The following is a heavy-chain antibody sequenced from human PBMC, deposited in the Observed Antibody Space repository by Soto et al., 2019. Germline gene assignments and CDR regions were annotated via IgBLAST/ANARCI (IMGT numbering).Heavy chain of an antibody. Sequence: SETLSLTCSVSGGTISGYYWTWIRQPAGRGLEWIGRIYSSGNTKYNPSLQSRVTMSLGTSNNQFSLRLTSVTAADTAVYYCARGQRFSDWFDPWGQGTLVTVSS. CDR1: GGTISGYY. V-gene: IGHV4-4*07. D-gene: IGHD3-3*01. CDR3: ARGQRFSDWFDP. CDR2: IYSSGNT. J-gene: IGHJ5*02.